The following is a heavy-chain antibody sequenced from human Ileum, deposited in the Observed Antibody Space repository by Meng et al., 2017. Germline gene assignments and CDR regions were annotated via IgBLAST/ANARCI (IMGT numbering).Heavy chain of an antibody. D-gene: IGHD3-10*01. J-gene: IGHJ4*02. CDR2: INPDGSYT. V-gene: IGHV3-74*01. CDR3: ARDLNYGSSDY. Sequence: GGSLRLSCAASGFTFSNYWMHWVRQAPGKGLVWVSLINPDGSYTNYADSVKGRFTISRDNAKNTLYLQMNSLRDEDTAVYYCARDLNYGSSDYWGQGTLVTVSS. CDR1: GFTFSNYW.